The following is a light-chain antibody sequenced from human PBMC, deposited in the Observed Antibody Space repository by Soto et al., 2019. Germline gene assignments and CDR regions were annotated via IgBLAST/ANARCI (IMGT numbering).Light chain of an antibody. CDR3: SSYTSSSTRV. J-gene: IGLJ1*01. CDR2: DVS. Sequence: ALTQPASVSGSPGQSITISCTGTSSDVGGYNYVSWYQQHPGKAPKLMIYDVSNRPSGVSNRFSGSKSGNTASLTISGLQADDEADYYCSSYTSSSTRVFGTGTKVTVL. V-gene: IGLV2-14*01. CDR1: SSDVGGYNY.